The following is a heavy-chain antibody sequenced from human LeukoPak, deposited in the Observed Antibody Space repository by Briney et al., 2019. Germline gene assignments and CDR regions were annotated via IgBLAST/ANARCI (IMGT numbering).Heavy chain of an antibody. D-gene: IGHD3-3*01. V-gene: IGHV3-23*01. CDR1: GFTFSNEA. J-gene: IGHJ4*02. CDR2: ISPGGGTT. CDR3: AKDLGGEGGVVIEH. Sequence: PGGSLRLSCAVSGFTFSNEAMGWVRQLRGGGLEWVSTISPGGGTTYYAESMKGRFTISRDNSKNTLYLQMNSLRAEDTAVYYCAKDLGGEGGVVIEHWGQGTLVTVSS.